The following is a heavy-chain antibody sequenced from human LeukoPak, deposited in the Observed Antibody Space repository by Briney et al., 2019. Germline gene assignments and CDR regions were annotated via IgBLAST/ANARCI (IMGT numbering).Heavy chain of an antibody. CDR3: ARDRYGMATSPTDFAY. CDR2: ISAHNGNK. CDR1: GYRFSTYG. D-gene: IGHD5-24*01. V-gene: IGHV1-18*01. J-gene: IGHJ4*02. Sequence: GAPVKVSCKASGYRFSTYGISWVRQAPGQGPEWMGWISAHNGNKKYAEKVQDRVTMTTDTATSTAYMEVRRLRPADTAVYYCARDRYGMATSPTDFAYWGQGTLVTVSS.